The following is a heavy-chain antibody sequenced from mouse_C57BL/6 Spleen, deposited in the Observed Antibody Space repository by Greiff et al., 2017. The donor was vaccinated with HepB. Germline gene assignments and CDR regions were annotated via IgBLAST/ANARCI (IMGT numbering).Heavy chain of an antibody. CDR2: ISYDGSN. D-gene: IGHD2-5*01. CDR3: ARGYYSNYEAY. CDR1: GYSITSGYY. J-gene: IGHJ3*01. V-gene: IGHV3-6*01. Sequence: QQSGPGLVKPSQSLSLTCSVPGYSITSGYYWNWIRQFPGNKLEWMGYISYDGSNNYNPSLKNRISITRDTSKNQFFLKLNSVTTEDTATYYCARGYYSNYEAYWGQGTLVTVSA.